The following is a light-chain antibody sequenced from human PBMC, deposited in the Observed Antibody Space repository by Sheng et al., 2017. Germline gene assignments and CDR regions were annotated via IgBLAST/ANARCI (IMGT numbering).Light chain of an antibody. V-gene: IGKV1-39*01. J-gene: IGKJ1*01. CDR2: AAS. CDR3: QQSFRSPWT. CDR1: QSINRD. Sequence: DIQMTQSPPSLSASVGDSVTLTCRASQSINRDLNWYRQKPGTAPRVLIYAASSLERGVPPRFSGSGSGTDFTLTISSLQPEDSATYYCQQSFRSPWTFGQGTKVEIK.